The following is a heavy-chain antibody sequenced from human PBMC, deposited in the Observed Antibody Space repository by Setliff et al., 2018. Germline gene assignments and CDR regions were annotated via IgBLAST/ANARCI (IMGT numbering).Heavy chain of an antibody. D-gene: IGHD1-1*01. CDR1: GGSVNSGYDN. CDR2: INRRGST. CDR3: ARDRGSNNSPEDFDY. J-gene: IGHJ4*02. V-gene: IGHV4-61*10. Sequence: SETLSLTCTVSGGSVNSGYDNWNWLRQPAGKGLEWIGHINRRGSTNFSPSLKSRVTISLDTSKNQFSLNLTSVTAADTAVYYCARDRGSNNSPEDFDYWGLGTLVTVSS.